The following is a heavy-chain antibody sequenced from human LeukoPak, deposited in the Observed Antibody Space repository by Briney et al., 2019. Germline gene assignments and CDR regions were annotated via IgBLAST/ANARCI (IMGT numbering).Heavy chain of an antibody. CDR3: AREYCSSTSCYGFFDY. V-gene: IGHV4-4*07. D-gene: IGHD2-2*01. J-gene: IGHJ4*02. Sequence: SETLSLTXTVSGGSISSYYWSWIRQPAGKGLEWIGRIYTCGSTNYNPSLKSRVTMSVDTSKNQFSLKLSSVTAADTAVYYCAREYCSSTSCYGFFDYWGQGTLVTVSS. CDR1: GGSISSYY. CDR2: IYTCGST.